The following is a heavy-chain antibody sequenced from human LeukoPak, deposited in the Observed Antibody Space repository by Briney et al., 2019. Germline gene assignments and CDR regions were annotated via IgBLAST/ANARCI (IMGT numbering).Heavy chain of an antibody. D-gene: IGHD4-17*01. CDR3: ARGSTVTTSYFDY. CDR2: INPNSGGT. J-gene: IGHJ4*02. CDR1: GNTFTGYY. Sequence: ASVKVSCKASGNTFTGYYMHWVRQAPGQGLEWMGWINPNSGGTNYAQKFQGRVTMTRDTSISTAYMELSRLRSDDTAVYYCARGSTVTTSYFDYWGQGTLVTVSS. V-gene: IGHV1-2*02.